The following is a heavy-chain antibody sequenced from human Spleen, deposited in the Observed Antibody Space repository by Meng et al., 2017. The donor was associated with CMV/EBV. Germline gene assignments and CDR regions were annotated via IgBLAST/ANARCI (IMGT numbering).Heavy chain of an antibody. D-gene: IGHD4-17*01. V-gene: IGHV4-61*01. CDR3: ARHTASQSRSWFDP. CDR1: GGSVSSGSYY. J-gene: IGHJ5*02. CDR2: IYYSGST. Sequence: ESLKISCTVSGGSVSSGSYYWSWIRQPPGKGLEWIGYIYYSGSTNYNPSLKSRVTISLDTSKNQFSLKLSSVTAADTAVYYCARHTASQSRSWFDPWGQGTLVTVSS.